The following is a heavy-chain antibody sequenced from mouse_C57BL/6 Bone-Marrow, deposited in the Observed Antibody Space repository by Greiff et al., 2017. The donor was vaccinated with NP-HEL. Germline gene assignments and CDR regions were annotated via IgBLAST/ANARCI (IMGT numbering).Heavy chain of an antibody. CDR1: GYTFTSYW. J-gene: IGHJ2*01. CDR3: ESGHYHGSSSYYFDY. V-gene: IGHV1-61*01. CDR2: IYPSDSET. Sequence: VQLQQPGAELVRPGSSVKLSCKASGYTFTSYWMDWVKQRPGQGLEWIGNIYPSDSETHYNQKFKDKATLTVDNYSSTAYMQLRGLTSEGSAVYYCESGHYHGSSSYYFDYWGQGTTLTVSS. D-gene: IGHD1-1*01.